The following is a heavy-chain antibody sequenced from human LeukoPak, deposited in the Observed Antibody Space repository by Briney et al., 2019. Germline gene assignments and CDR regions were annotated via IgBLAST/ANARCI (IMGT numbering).Heavy chain of an antibody. D-gene: IGHD2-15*01. CDR1: GFTFSSYW. J-gene: IGHJ4*02. Sequence: GGSLRLSCTASGFTFSSYWMTWVRQAPGKGLEWVANIKQDGSEKYYVDSVRGRFTISRDNAKNSLYLQMNSLRAEDTAVYYCARDGGRKDDYWGQGTLVTVSS. CDR2: IKQDGSEK. V-gene: IGHV3-7*01. CDR3: ARDGGRKDDY.